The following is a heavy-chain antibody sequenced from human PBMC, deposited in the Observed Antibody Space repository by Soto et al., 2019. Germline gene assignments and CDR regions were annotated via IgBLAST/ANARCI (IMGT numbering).Heavy chain of an antibody. CDR2: TNANLGTG. CDR1: GGSFSSYP. V-gene: IGHV1-69*06. Sequence: QVQLVQSGAEVKKPGSSVKDSCKASGGSFSSYPISWVRQAPGQGLEWMGGTNANLGTGNYAQKFQGRLTITTDISTTTAYMELSALRSEDTAVYYCARRDSRGYFRYFDNWGQGTLVTVSS. CDR3: ARRDSRGYFRYFDN. D-gene: IGHD5-18*01. J-gene: IGHJ4*02.